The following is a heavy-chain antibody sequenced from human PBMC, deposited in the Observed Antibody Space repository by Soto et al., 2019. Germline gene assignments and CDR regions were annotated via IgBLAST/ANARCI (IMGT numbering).Heavy chain of an antibody. CDR3: AKVLWLRTYYYYGMDV. D-gene: IGHD5-12*01. J-gene: IGHJ6*02. Sequence: PGGSLRLSCAASGFTFSSYGMHWVRQSPGKGLEWVAVISYDGSNKYYADSVKGRFTISRDNSKNTLYLQMNSLRAEDTAVYYCAKVLWLRTYYYYGMDVWGQGTTVTVSS. CDR1: GFTFSSYG. CDR2: ISYDGSNK. V-gene: IGHV3-30*18.